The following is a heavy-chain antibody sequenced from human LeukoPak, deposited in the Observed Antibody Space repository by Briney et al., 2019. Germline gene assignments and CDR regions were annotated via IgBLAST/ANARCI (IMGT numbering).Heavy chain of an antibody. CDR1: GFTFSSYA. Sequence: GGSLRLSCAASGFTFSSYAMHWVRQAPGKGLEWVAVISYDGSNKYYADSVKGRFTISRDNSKNTLHLQMNSLRAEDTAVYYCARDSRITMVRGVTPPGYWGQGTLVTVSS. J-gene: IGHJ4*02. CDR3: ARDSRITMVRGVTPPGY. V-gene: IGHV3-30-3*01. D-gene: IGHD3-10*01. CDR2: ISYDGSNK.